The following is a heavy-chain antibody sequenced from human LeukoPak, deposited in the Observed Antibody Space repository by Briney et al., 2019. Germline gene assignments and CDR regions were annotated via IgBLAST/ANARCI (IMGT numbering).Heavy chain of an antibody. CDR1: GFTFSSYD. D-gene: IGHD3-16*01. CDR3: ARGSAVGYYMDV. V-gene: IGHV3-13*01. J-gene: IGHJ6*03. CDR2: IGTAGDT. Sequence: GGSLRLSCAASGFTFSSYDMHWVRQATGKGLEWVSAIGTAGDTYYPGSVKGRFTISRGNAKNSLYLQMNSLRAGDTAVYYCARGSAVGYYMDVWGKGTTVTVSS.